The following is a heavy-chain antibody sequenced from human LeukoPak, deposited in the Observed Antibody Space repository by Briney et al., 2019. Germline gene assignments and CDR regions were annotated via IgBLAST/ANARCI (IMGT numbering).Heavy chain of an antibody. CDR3: ARLRGYSGYDLGDYFDY. V-gene: IGHV1-69*05. CDR1: GGTFSSYA. D-gene: IGHD5-12*01. CDR2: FIPIFGTA. J-gene: IGHJ4*02. Sequence: SVKVSCKASGGTFSSYAISWVRQAPGQGLEWMGRFIPIFGTANYAQKFQGRVTITTDESTSTAYMELSSLRSEDTAVYYCARLRGYSGYDLGDYFDYWGQGTLVTVSS.